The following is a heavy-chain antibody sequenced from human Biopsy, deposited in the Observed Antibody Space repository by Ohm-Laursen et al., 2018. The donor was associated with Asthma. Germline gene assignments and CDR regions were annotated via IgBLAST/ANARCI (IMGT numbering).Heavy chain of an antibody. V-gene: IGHV4-30-2*01. CDR1: GFTVSTNG. J-gene: IGHJ5*02. D-gene: IGHD4-17*01. Sequence: QSLRLSCAASGFTVSTNGMSWVRQPPGKGLELIAYLFHSGTTYYNPSLKSRVTISVDRSQRQFSLKVNSVTAADTAVYYCARTTYGDDGFDPWGQGTLVTVSS. CDR3: ARTTYGDDGFDP. CDR2: LFHSGTT.